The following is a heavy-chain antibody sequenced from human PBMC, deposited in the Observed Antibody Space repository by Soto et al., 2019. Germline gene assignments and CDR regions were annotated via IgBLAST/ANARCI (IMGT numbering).Heavy chain of an antibody. CDR1: GYNFINYW. J-gene: IGHJ4*02. V-gene: IGHV5-51*01. CDR3: ARGLPSGSYHLDN. CDR2: IYPGESDT. Sequence: ESLKISCKPSGYNFINYWIGWVRQPPGKGLEWMGIIYPGESDTRYSSSFQGQVTISADKSISTAYLHWSSLKASDSGIYYCARGLPSGSYHLDNWGQGTLVTV. D-gene: IGHD1-26*01.